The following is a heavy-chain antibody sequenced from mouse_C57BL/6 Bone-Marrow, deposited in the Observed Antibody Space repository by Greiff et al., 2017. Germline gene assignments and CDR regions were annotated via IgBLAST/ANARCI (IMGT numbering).Heavy chain of an antibody. CDR3: ARGGRGAMDY. V-gene: IGHV1-50*01. CDR2: IDPSDSYT. Sequence: QVHVKQPGAELVKPGASVKLSCKASGYTFTSYWMQWVKQRPGQGLEWIGEIDPSDSYTNYNQKFKGKATLTVDTSSSTAYMQLSSLTAEDSAVYYCARGGRGAMDYWGQGTSVTVSS. J-gene: IGHJ4*01. CDR1: GYTFTSYW. D-gene: IGHD3-3*01.